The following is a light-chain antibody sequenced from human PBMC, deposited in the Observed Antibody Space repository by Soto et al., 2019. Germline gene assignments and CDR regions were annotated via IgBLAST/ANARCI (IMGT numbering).Light chain of an antibody. J-gene: IGLJ3*02. CDR2: GNS. Sequence: QSVLTQPPSVSGAPGQRVTISCTGSSSNIGADYDVHWYQQLPGTAPKLLIYGNSNRPSGVPDRFAGSKSGTSASLAITGLQAEDEADYGCRSCDSGLSAVVFGGGAKLTVL. V-gene: IGLV1-40*01. CDR1: SSNIGADYD. CDR3: RSCDSGLSAVV.